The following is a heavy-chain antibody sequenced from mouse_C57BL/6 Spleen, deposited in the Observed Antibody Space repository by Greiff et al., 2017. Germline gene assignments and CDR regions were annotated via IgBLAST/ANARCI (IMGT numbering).Heavy chain of an antibody. Sequence: VQLQQSGAELVRPGASVKLSCTASGFNIQDDYMHWVKQRPEQGLEWIGWIDPENGDTEYASKFQGKATITADTSSNTAYLQLSSLTSEDTAVYYCTTYYGSSYGAYWGQGTLVTVSA. J-gene: IGHJ3*01. CDR1: GFNIQDDY. CDR2: IDPENGDT. D-gene: IGHD1-1*01. CDR3: TTYYGSSYGAY. V-gene: IGHV14-4*01.